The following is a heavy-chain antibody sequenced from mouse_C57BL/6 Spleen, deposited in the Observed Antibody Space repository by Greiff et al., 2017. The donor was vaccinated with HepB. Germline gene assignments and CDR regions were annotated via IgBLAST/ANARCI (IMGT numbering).Heavy chain of an antibody. D-gene: IGHD2-1*01. Sequence: EVQVVESGEGLVKPGGSLKLSCAASGFTFSSYAMSWVRQTPEKRLEWVAYISSGGDYIYYADTVKGRFTISRDNARNTLYLQMSSLKSEDTAMYYCTSAQGNGNQAWFAYWGQGTLVTVSA. CDR2: ISSGGDYI. CDR1: GFTFSSYA. J-gene: IGHJ3*01. V-gene: IGHV5-9-1*02. CDR3: TSAQGNGNQAWFAY.